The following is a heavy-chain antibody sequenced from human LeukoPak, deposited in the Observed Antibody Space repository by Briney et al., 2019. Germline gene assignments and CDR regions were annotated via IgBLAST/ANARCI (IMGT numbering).Heavy chain of an antibody. CDR1: GYTLTELS. D-gene: IGHD3-22*01. CDR3: ATVLFHSSGYPFDY. V-gene: IGHV1-24*01. J-gene: IGHJ4*02. CDR2: FDPEDGET. Sequence: ASVKVSCKVSGYTLTELSMHWVRQAPGKGLEWMGGFDPEDGETIYAQKFQGRVTMTEDTSTDTAYMELSSLRSEDTAVYYCATVLFHSSGYPFDYWGQGTLVTVSS.